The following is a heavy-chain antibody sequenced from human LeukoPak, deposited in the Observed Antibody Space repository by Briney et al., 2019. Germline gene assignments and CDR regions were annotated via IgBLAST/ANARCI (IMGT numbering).Heavy chain of an antibody. CDR2: IIPIFGTA. D-gene: IGHD6-19*01. Sequence: ASVTVSCKASGGTFSSYAISWVRQAPGQGLEWMGGIIPIFGTANYAQKFQGRVTITADESTSTAYMELSSLRSEDTAVYYCARGRGWQWLVRGFGYWGQGTLVTVSS. CDR3: ARGRGWQWLVRGFGY. V-gene: IGHV1-69*01. J-gene: IGHJ4*02. CDR1: GGTFSSYA.